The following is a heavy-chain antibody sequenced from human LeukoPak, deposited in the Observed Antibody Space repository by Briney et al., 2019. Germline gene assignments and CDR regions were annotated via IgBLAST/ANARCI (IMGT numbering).Heavy chain of an antibody. CDR1: GGTFSSYA. D-gene: IGHD2-15*01. J-gene: IGHJ6*03. CDR3: ASPRGIYYCYHYYMDV. Sequence: SVKVSCKASGGTFSSYAISWVRQVPGQGLEWMGGIIPIFGTANYAQKFQGRVTITADESTSTAYMELSSLRSEDTAVYYCASPRGIYYCYHYYMDVWGKGTTLTVSS. CDR2: IIPIFGTA. V-gene: IGHV1-69*13.